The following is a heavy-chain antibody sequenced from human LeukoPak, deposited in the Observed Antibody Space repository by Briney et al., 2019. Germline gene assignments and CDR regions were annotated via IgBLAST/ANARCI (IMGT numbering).Heavy chain of an antibody. Sequence: PSETLSLTCTVSGGSISSGGYYWSWIRQHPGKGLEWIGYSYYCGSTYYNPSLKSRVTISVDTSKNQFSLKLSSVTAADTAVYYCARGYDYSNYDYWGQGTLVTVSS. D-gene: IGHD4-11*01. J-gene: IGHJ4*02. CDR3: ARGYDYSNYDY. CDR2: SYYCGST. CDR1: GGSISSGGYY. V-gene: IGHV4-31*03.